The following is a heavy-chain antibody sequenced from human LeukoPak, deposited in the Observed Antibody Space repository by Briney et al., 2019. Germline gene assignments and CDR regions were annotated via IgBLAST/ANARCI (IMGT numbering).Heavy chain of an antibody. J-gene: IGHJ4*02. CDR1: GFTLSNYA. Sequence: GRSLRLSCAASGFTLSNYAVHWVRQAPGKGLEWVANIKYDGSETYYVDSVKGRFTISRDNGKNSLYLQMNSLRAEDTAVYYCARLGYWGQGTLVTVSS. CDR2: IKYDGSET. CDR3: ARLGY. V-gene: IGHV3-7*01.